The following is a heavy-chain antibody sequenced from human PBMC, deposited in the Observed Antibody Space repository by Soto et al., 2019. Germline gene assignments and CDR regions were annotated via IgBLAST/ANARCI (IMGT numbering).Heavy chain of an antibody. Sequence: QVQLQESGPGLVKPSQTLSLTCTVSGGSISSGDYYWSWIRQPPGKGLEWIGYIYYSGSTYYNPSLRSRVTSAVATSKNQFSLQLSSVTAADTAVYYCAGSLVPAATNYFDYWGQGTLVTVSS. J-gene: IGHJ4*02. CDR2: IYYSGST. D-gene: IGHD2-2*01. CDR3: AGSLVPAATNYFDY. CDR1: GGSISSGDYY. V-gene: IGHV4-30-4*01.